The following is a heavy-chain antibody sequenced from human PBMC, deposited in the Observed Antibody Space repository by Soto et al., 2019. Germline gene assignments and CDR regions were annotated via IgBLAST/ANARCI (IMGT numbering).Heavy chain of an antibody. D-gene: IGHD2-2*01. J-gene: IGHJ4*02. Sequence: EVQLVESGGGLVQPGGSLRLSCAASGFTVSSNYMSWVRHAPGKGLEWVSVIYSGGSTYYADSVKGRFTISRDNSKNTLYLQLNSLRAEQTAVYFCARYHEGVDCGYWGQGALVNVSS. V-gene: IGHV3-66*01. CDR2: IYSGGST. CDR3: ARYHEGVDCGY. CDR1: GFTVSSNY.